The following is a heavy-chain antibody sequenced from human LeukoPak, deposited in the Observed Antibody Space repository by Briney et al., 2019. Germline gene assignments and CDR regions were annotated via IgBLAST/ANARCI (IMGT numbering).Heavy chain of an antibody. V-gene: IGHV4-34*01. CDR2: INHSGST. CDR3: ATMRDFGVIIMAFDI. D-gene: IGHD3-3*01. Sequence: PSETLSLTCAVYGGSFSGYYWSWIRQPPGKGLEWIGEINHSGSTNYNPSLKSRVTISVDTSKDQFSLKLSSVTAADTAVYYCATMRDFGVIIMAFDIWGQGTMVTVSS. CDR1: GGSFSGYY. J-gene: IGHJ3*02.